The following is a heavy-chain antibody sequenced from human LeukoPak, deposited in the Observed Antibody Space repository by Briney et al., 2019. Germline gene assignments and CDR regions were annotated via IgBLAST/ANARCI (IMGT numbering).Heavy chain of an antibody. Sequence: GGPRRLSCAASGFTFSDYYMSWVRQAPGKGLEWVPYIDGSSSRINYADSVKGRFTISRDNAKNSLFLQMNSLTVEDTAVYCCASRVAFDIWGLGTMVTVSS. CDR2: IDGSSSRI. J-gene: IGHJ3*02. CDR1: GFTFSDYY. D-gene: IGHD3-3*01. CDR3: ASRVAFDI. V-gene: IGHV3-11*01.